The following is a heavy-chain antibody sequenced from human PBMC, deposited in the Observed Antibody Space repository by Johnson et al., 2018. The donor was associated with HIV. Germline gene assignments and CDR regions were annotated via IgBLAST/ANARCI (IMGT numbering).Heavy chain of an antibody. D-gene: IGHD3-3*01. CDR1: RFTFDDYG. CDR2: IYSGGSK. CDR3: ARDPQFGAFDI. J-gene: IGHJ3*02. V-gene: IGHV3-66*01. Sequence: VHLVESGGGLIQPGGSLRLSCAASRFTFDDYGMSWVRQTPGKGLQWVSVIYSGGSKYYADSVKGRFTISRDNSKNTLYLQMNSLRAEDTAVYYCARDPQFGAFDIWGQGTMVTVSS.